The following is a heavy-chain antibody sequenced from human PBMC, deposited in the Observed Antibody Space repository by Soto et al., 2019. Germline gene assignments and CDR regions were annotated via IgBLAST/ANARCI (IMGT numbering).Heavy chain of an antibody. CDR3: AHIGVSRWFDF. Sequence: QITLKESGPTLVKPTQTLTLTCTFSGFSLSTRGVGVGWIRQPPGKALEWLALIYWDDHKRSSPSLKTRLTITKDISKNQVVLTMTNMDPTDTATYSCAHIGVSRWFDFWGQGTLVTVSS. CDR1: GFSLSTRGVG. CDR2: IYWDDHK. D-gene: IGHD6-13*01. V-gene: IGHV2-5*02. J-gene: IGHJ4*02.